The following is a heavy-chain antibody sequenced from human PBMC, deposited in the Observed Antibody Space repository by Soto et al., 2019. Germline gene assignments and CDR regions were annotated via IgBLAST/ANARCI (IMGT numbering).Heavy chain of an antibody. CDR3: ARDRTYYDFWSGYSYYYYGMDV. Sequence: PGGSLRLSCAASGFTFSSYGMHWVRQAPGKGLEGVAVISYDGSNKYYADSVKGRFTISRDNSKNTLYLQMNSLRAEDTAVYYCARDRTYYDFWSGYSYYYYGMDVWGQGTTVTVSS. V-gene: IGHV3-30*19. CDR2: ISYDGSNK. D-gene: IGHD3-3*01. CDR1: GFTFSSYG. J-gene: IGHJ6*02.